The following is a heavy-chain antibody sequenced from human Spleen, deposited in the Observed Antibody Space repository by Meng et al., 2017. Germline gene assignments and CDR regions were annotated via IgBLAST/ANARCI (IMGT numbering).Heavy chain of an antibody. V-gene: IGHV3-30*07. J-gene: IGHJ3*02. D-gene: IGHD6-13*01. CDR3: ARHSSSGSNDAFDI. Sequence: GESLKISCAASRFTFSNYAMHWVRQAPGKGLEWVALITYDGNNKYYTDSVQGRFTISRDNSKNTMYLQMNSLRAEDTAVYYCARHSSSGSNDAFDIWGQGTMVTVSS. CDR2: ITYDGNNK. CDR1: RFTFSNYA.